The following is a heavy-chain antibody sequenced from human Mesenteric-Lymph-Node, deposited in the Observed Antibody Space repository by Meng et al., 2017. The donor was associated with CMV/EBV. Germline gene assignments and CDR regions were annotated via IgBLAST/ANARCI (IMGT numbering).Heavy chain of an antibody. J-gene: IGHJ4*02. CDR2: INPDSGGT. CDR1: GYTFTGYY. Sequence: ASVKVSCKASGYTFTGYYMQWVRQAPGQGPEWMGGINPDSGGTYYAQKFQGRVTMTRDTSISTAYMELSSLSSDDTAVYYCARGVRSTSWELYYFDFWGQGTLVTVSS. D-gene: IGHD2-2*01. CDR3: ARGVRSTSWELYYFDF. V-gene: IGHV1-2*02.